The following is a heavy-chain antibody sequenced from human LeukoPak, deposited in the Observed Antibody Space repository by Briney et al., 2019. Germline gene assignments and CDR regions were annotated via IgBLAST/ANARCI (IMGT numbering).Heavy chain of an antibody. D-gene: IGHD6-13*01. J-gene: IGHJ4*02. CDR3: ARLFSAAGSSGEYFDY. CDR2: IYSSGTI. Sequence: SETLSLTCTVSGGSTSSYYWSWLRQPAGKGLEWIGRIYSSGTITYNPSLKSRVTISIDTSKNLFSLKLSSVTAADTAVYYCARLFSAAGSSGEYFDYWGQGTLVTVSS. CDR1: GGSTSSYY. V-gene: IGHV4-4*07.